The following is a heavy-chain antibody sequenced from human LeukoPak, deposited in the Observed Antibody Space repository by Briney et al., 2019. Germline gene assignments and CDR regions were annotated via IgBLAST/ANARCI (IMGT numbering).Heavy chain of an antibody. D-gene: IGHD6-19*01. Sequence: ASVKVSCKASGGTFSSYAISWVRQAPGQGLEWMGGIIPIFGTANYAQKFQGRVTITADESTSTAYMELSSLRSEDTAVYYCARAIAVAGNRYFDLWGRGTLVTVSS. J-gene: IGHJ2*01. V-gene: IGHV1-69*13. CDR2: IIPIFGTA. CDR1: GGTFSSYA. CDR3: ARAIAVAGNRYFDL.